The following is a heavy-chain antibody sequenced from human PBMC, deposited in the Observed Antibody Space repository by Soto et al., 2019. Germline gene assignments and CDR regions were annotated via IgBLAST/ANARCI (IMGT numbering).Heavy chain of an antibody. J-gene: IGHJ6*02. CDR2: IIPIFGTA. Sequence: ANVAGQDLGGDFRSSGTSWPRKEKGQGLEWMGVIIPIFGTANYAQKFQGRVTITADESTSTAYMELSSLRSEDTALHYCARDPPNHYYYYGMDVWGQGTTLTVSS. V-gene: IGHV1-69*01. D-gene: IGHD2-8*01. CDR1: GGDFRSSG. CDR3: ARDPPNHYYYYGMDV.